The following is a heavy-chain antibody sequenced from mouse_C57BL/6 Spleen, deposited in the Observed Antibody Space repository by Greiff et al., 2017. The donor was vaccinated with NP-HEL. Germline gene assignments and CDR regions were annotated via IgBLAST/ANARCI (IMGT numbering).Heavy chain of an antibody. CDR3: ARSIYYGYDDYAMDY. J-gene: IGHJ4*01. D-gene: IGHD2-2*01. CDR2: IHPNSGST. CDR1: GYTFTSYW. Sequence: VQLQQPGAELVKPGASVKLSCKASGYTFTSYWMHWVKQRPGQGLEWIGMIHPNSGSTNYNEKFKSKATLTVDKSSSTAYMQLSSLTSEDSAVYYCARSIYYGYDDYAMDYWGQGTSVTVSS. V-gene: IGHV1-64*01.